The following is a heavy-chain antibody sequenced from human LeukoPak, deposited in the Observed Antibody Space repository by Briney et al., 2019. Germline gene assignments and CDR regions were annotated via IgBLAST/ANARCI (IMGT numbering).Heavy chain of an antibody. CDR2: IRQDGSEK. CDR1: GFTFSNYW. J-gene: IGHJ3*02. Sequence: GGSLRLSCAASGFTFSNYWMTWVRQAPGKGLEWVATIRQDGSEKYYVDSVKGRFTISRDNAKNSLSLQMNSLRAEDTAVYYCASPEWLPDSIDIWGQGTMVTVSS. V-gene: IGHV3-7*01. D-gene: IGHD3-3*01. CDR3: ASPEWLPDSIDI.